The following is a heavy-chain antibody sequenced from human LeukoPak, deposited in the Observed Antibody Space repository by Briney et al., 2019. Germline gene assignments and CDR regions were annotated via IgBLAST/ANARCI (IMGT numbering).Heavy chain of an antibody. CDR1: GFTFSSYA. V-gene: IGHV3-20*04. CDR3: ARVSDISVAAYFDY. CDR2: INWNGGST. J-gene: IGHJ4*02. D-gene: IGHD6-19*01. Sequence: GTLRLSCAASGFTFSSYAVSWVRQAPGKGLEWVSTINWNGGSTGYADSVKGRFTISRDNAKNSLYLQMNSLRAEDTALYYCARVSDISVAAYFDYWGQGTLVTVSS.